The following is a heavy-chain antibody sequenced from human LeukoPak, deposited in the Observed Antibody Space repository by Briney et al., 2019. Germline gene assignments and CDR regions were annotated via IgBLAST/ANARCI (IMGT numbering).Heavy chain of an antibody. CDR2: ISSSGSTI. Sequence: GSLRLSCAASGFTFSSYEMNWVRQAPGKGLEWVSYISSSGSTIYYADSVKGRFTISRDNAKNSLYLQMNSLRAEDTAVYYRARELRAFGGVIEYYFDYWGQGTLVTVSS. J-gene: IGHJ4*02. D-gene: IGHD3-16*02. CDR3: ARELRAFGGVIEYYFDY. CDR1: GFTFSSYE. V-gene: IGHV3-48*03.